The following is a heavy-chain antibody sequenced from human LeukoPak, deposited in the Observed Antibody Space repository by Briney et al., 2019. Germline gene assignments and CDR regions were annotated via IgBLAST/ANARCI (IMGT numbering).Heavy chain of an antibody. CDR2: IYYSGST. J-gene: IGHJ3*02. CDR1: GTSMSGYY. Sequence: KASETLSLTCIVSGTSMSGYYWTWIRQPPGKGLEWIGYIYYSGSTNYNPSLKSRVTISVDTSKNQFSLKLSSVTAADTAVYYCAGRLWRRDGYNLSAFDIWGQGTMVTVSS. CDR3: AGRLWRRDGYNLSAFDI. V-gene: IGHV4-59*01. D-gene: IGHD5-24*01.